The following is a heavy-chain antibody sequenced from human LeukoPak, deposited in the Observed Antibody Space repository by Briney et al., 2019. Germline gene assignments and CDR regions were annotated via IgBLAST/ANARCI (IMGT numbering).Heavy chain of an antibody. CDR3: ASSYTMVRYNFDY. CDR2: INPNSGRT. J-gene: IGHJ4*02. Sequence: ASVKVSCKASGYTFTGYYMHWVRQAPGHGLEWMGWINPNSGRTNYAQKFQGRLPMPRDTSIRTAYMALSRLRSDHAAVYYCASSYTMVRYNFDYWGQGTLVNVSP. V-gene: IGHV1-2*02. D-gene: IGHD3-10*01. CDR1: GYTFTGYY.